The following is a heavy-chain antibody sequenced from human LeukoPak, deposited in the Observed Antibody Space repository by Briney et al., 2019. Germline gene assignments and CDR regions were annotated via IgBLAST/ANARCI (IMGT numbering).Heavy chain of an antibody. J-gene: IGHJ4*02. CDR3: ARDNAA. Sequence: GGSLRLSCAASGFTFSSNLMSWARQAPGKGLEWVATIQPDGSEKYYVDSVKGRFTISRDNAKNALYLQMNSLSAEDTAVYYCARDNAAWGQGTLVAVSS. V-gene: IGHV3-7*01. CDR1: GFTFSSNL. D-gene: IGHD2-2*01. CDR2: IQPDGSEK.